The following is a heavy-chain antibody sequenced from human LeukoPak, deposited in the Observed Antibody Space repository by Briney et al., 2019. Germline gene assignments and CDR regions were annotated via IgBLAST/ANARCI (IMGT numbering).Heavy chain of an antibody. V-gene: IGHV3-23*01. CDR3: AKSDQYCSSTSCYPLYYYYGMDV. Sequence: GSLRLSCAASGFTFSSYAMSWVRQAPGKGLEWVSAISGSGGSTFYADSVKGRFTISRDNSKNTLYLQMNSLRAEDTAVYYCAKSDQYCSSTSCYPLYYYYGMDVWGQGTTVTVSS. CDR1: GFTFSSYA. D-gene: IGHD2-2*01. CDR2: ISGSGGST. J-gene: IGHJ6*02.